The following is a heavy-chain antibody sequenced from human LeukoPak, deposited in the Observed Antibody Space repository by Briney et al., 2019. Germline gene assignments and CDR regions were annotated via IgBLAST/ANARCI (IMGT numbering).Heavy chain of an antibody. D-gene: IGHD6-6*01. Sequence: SETLSLTCAVSGYSISSDYYWGWIRQPPGKGLEWIGTIYHSGSTYYNPSLKSRVTISVDTSKNQFYLKLSSVTAADTAVYYCARDVAARPDYFDYWGQGTLVTVSS. V-gene: IGHV4-38-2*02. CDR2: IYHSGST. CDR3: ARDVAARPDYFDY. CDR1: GYSISSDYY. J-gene: IGHJ4*02.